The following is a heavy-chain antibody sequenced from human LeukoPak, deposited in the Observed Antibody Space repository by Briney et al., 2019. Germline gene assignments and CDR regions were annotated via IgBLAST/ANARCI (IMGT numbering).Heavy chain of an antibody. D-gene: IGHD6-19*01. CDR2: ISGSTSTI. CDR3: ARGPGSSGWYFFLDY. Sequence: GGSLRLSCGASGFTFSSHAMTWVRQAPGKGLEWVSYISGSTSTINYADSVRGRLTISRDNAKNSLYLQMNSLRAEDTAVYYCARGPGSSGWYFFLDYWGQGTLVTVSS. J-gene: IGHJ4*02. CDR1: GFTFSSHA. V-gene: IGHV3-48*01.